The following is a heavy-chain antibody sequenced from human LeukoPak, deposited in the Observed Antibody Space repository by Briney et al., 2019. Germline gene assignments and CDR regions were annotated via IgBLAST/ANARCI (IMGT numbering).Heavy chain of an antibody. CDR2: IWYDGSNK. Sequence: GRSLRLSCAASGFTFSSYGMHWVRQAPGKGLEWVAVIWYDGSNKYYADSVKGRFTISRDNSKNTLYLQMNSLRAEDTAVYYCAKDHPGGRFLEWLSAYYYGMDVWGQGTTVTVSS. CDR1: GFTFSSYG. J-gene: IGHJ6*02. CDR3: AKDHPGGRFLEWLSAYYYGMDV. V-gene: IGHV3-33*06. D-gene: IGHD3-3*01.